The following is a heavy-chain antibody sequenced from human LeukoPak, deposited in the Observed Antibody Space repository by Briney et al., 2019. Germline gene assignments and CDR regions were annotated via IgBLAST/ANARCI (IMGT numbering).Heavy chain of an antibody. CDR3: AKDVYCSSTTCYGLDYYYGMDV. J-gene: IGHJ6*04. D-gene: IGHD2-2*01. CDR1: GFTFSNYA. CDR2: ISGGDGST. Sequence: GGSLRLSCAASGFTFSNYAMTWVRQAPGKGLEWVSTISGGDGSTYYADSVKGRFTISRDNSENTLYLQMNSLRAEDTAVYYCAKDVYCSSTTCYGLDYYYGMDVWGKGTTVTVSS. V-gene: IGHV3-23*01.